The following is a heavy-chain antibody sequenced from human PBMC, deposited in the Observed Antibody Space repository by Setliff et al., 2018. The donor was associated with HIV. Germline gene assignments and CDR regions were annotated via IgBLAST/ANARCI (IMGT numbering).Heavy chain of an antibody. D-gene: IGHD2-2*01. CDR3: AHRYSASVGFDY. CDR2: IYWDDDK. CDR1: GFSLGSGGES. V-gene: IGHV2-5*02. Sequence: SGPTLVNPTHTLTRTRTFSGFSLGSGGESVGWIRQSPKKALEWLALIYWDDDKRYSPSLKSRLTITKDTSKNQVVLTMTNMDPVDIGTYYCAHRYSASVGFDYWGQGTLVTVSS. J-gene: IGHJ4*02.